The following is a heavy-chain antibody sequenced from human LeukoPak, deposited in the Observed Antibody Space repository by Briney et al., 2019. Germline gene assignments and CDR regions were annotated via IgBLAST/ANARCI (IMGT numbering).Heavy chain of an antibody. Sequence: PGRSPRLSCAASGFTFSSYAMHWVRQAPGKGLEWVAVISYVGSNKYYADSVKGRFTISRDNSKNTLYLQMNSLRAEDTAVYYCARGEVVVVVAATLDYWGQGTLVTVSS. V-gene: IGHV3-30*04. CDR2: ISYVGSNK. CDR3: ARGEVVVVVAATLDY. D-gene: IGHD2-15*01. CDR1: GFTFSSYA. J-gene: IGHJ4*02.